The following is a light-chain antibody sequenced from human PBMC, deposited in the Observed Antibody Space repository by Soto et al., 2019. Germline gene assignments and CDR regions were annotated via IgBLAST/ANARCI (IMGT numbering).Light chain of an antibody. CDR2: LGS. J-gene: IGKJ2*01. CDR1: QTLLYSTGYNY. V-gene: IGKV2-28*01. Sequence: DFVMTQSPLSLPVTPGEPASISCRSSQTLLYSTGYNYLDWYLQKPGQSPQLLIYLGSNRASGVPDRVSGSGSGTDFTLKISRVEAEDVGVYYCMQGLQTPYTFGQGTKLEIK. CDR3: MQGLQTPYT.